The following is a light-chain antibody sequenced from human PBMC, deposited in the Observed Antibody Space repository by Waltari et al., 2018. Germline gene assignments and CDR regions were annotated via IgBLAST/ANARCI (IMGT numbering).Light chain of an antibody. V-gene: IGKV3-15*01. CDR3: QQYSNWPPEVT. CDR1: QSVSSN. J-gene: IGKJ3*01. CDR2: DAS. Sequence: EIVMTQSPAPLSVSPGESATLSCRASQSVSSNLAWYQQNPGQAPRLLIYDASSRATGIPARFSGSGSGTEFTLTISSLQSEDSALYYCQQYSNWPPEVTFGPGTKVDIK.